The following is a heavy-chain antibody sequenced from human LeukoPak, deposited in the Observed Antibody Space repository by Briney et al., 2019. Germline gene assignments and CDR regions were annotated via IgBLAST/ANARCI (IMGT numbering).Heavy chain of an antibody. J-gene: IGHJ4*02. CDR3: ARGMNSGYSYGCLDY. CDR2: ISSSNTYT. CDR1: GFTFSDYY. V-gene: IGHV3-11*06. D-gene: IGHD5-18*01. Sequence: GGSLRLSCAASGFTFSDYYMSWIRQAPGKGLEWVSYISSSNTYTNYAAPVKGRFTISRDNAKNSLYLQTNSLRAEDTAVCYCARGMNSGYSYGCLDYWGREPWSPSPQ.